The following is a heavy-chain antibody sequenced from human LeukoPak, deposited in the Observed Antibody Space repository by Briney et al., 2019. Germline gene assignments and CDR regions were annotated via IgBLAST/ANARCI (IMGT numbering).Heavy chain of an antibody. V-gene: IGHV3-23*01. D-gene: IGHD6-19*01. CDR1: GFTFSSYA. CDR3: AKEKQWATDY. CDR2: ISTSGGST. J-gene: IGHJ4*02. Sequence: GGSLRLSCAASGFTFSSYAMNWVRQAPGKGLEWVSGISTSGGSTNYADSVKGRFTISRDNSKNTLYLQMNSLRAEDTAIYYCAKEKQWATDYWGQGTLVTVSS.